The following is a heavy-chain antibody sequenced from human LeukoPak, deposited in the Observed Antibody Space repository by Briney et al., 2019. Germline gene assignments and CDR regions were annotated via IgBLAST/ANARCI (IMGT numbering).Heavy chain of an antibody. CDR1: GFTFSSYA. Sequence: GGSLRLSCAASGFTFSSYAMSWVRQAPGKGLEWVSAISGSGGSTYYADSVKGRFTISRDNSEHTLYLQVNRLRAEDTAVYCCAKGPYDRSVSDYWGQGTLVTVSS. J-gene: IGHJ4*02. CDR3: AKGPYDRSVSDY. V-gene: IGHV3-23*01. CDR2: ISGSGGST. D-gene: IGHD3-22*01.